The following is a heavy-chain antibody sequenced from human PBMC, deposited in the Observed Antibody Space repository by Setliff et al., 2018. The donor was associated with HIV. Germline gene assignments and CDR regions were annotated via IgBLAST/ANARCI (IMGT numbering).Heavy chain of an antibody. CDR3: ARLKSPTPYYSYGMDV. CDR2: IYPGDSDT. J-gene: IGHJ6*02. Sequence: GESLKLSCKGSGYSFTSYWIGWVRQMPGKGLEWMGIIYPGDSDTRYSPSFQGQVTISADKSISTAYLQWSSLKASDTAMYYCARLKSPTPYYSYGMDVWGQGTTVTVSS. V-gene: IGHV5-51*01. CDR1: GYSFTSYW. D-gene: IGHD4-4*01.